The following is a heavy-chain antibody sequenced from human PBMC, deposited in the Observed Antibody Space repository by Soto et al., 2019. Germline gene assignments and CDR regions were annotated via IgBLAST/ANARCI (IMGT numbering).Heavy chain of an antibody. CDR3: ARDLSVAGTLGY. CDR2: ISAYNGNT. V-gene: IGHV1-18*01. D-gene: IGHD6-19*01. Sequence: ASVKVSCKASGYTFTSYGISWVRQAPGQGLEWMGWISAYNGNTNYAQKLQGRATMTTDTSTSTAYMELRSLRSDDTAVYYCARDLSVAGTLGYWGQGTLVTVSS. CDR1: GYTFTSYG. J-gene: IGHJ4*02.